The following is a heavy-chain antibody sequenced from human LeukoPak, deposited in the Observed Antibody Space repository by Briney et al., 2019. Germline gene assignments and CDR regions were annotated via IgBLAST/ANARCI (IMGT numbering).Heavy chain of an antibody. CDR2: IRYDESKT. J-gene: IGHJ6*03. CDR3: AKAVIAKAYQGTYYMDV. V-gene: IGHV3-30*02. D-gene: IGHD2/OR15-2a*01. Sequence: GGSLRLSCAASGFTFSSFGMHWVRQAPGEGLEWVAFIRYDESKTFYADSVKGRFTISRDNSKNTVYLQMNSLRAGDTALYYCAKAVIAKAYQGTYYMDVWGKGTTVTVS. CDR1: GFTFSSFG.